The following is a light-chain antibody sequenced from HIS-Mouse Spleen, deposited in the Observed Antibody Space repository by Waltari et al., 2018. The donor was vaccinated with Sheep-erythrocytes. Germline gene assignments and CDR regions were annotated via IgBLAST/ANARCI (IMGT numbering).Light chain of an antibody. V-gene: IGLV2-23*01. Sequence: QSALTQPASVSVSSGQSITIPCTGTRSDGGSYDSYAWNEQHPVKSPKLMIYEGSKRPSGVSNRFSGSKSGNTASLTISGLQAEDEADYYCCSYAGSSTPWVFGGGTKLTVL. J-gene: IGLJ3*02. CDR1: RSDGGSYDS. CDR2: EGS. CDR3: CSYAGSSTPWV.